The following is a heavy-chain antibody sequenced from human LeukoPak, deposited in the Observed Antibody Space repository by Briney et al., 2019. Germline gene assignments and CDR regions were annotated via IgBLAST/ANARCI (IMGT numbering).Heavy chain of an antibody. Sequence: GASVKVSCKASGGTFSSYAISWVRQAPGQGLEWMGRIIPIFGTANYAQKFQGRVTITTDESTSTAYMELSNLRSEDTAVYYCARDGCTNGVCHFDYWGQGTLVTVSS. CDR2: IIPIFGTA. J-gene: IGHJ4*02. CDR3: ARDGCTNGVCHFDY. V-gene: IGHV1-69*05. CDR1: GGTFSSYA. D-gene: IGHD2-8*01.